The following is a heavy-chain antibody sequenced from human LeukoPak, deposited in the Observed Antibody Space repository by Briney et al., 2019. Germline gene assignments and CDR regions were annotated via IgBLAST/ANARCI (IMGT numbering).Heavy chain of an antibody. CDR2: INAGNDNT. V-gene: IGHV1-3*01. D-gene: IGHD6-13*01. Sequence: ASVKVSCKASGYTFTSYAMHWVRQAPGQRLGWMGWINAGNDNTKYSQKFQGRVTITRDTSANTAYMELSSLRSEDTAVYYCAGSIWDEVFLDYWGQGTLVTVSS. CDR3: AGSIWDEVFLDY. J-gene: IGHJ4*02. CDR1: GYTFTSYA.